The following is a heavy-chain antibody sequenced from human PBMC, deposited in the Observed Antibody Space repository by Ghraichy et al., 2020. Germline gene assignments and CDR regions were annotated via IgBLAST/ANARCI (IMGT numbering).Heavy chain of an antibody. CDR3: ARTYGGFDY. J-gene: IGHJ4*02. CDR2: ISSSSSTI. CDR1: GFTFSSYS. Sequence: LSLTCAASGFTFSSYSMNWVRQAPGKGLESVSYISSSSSTIYYADSVKGRFTISRDNAKNSLYLQMNSLRAEDTAVYYCARTYGGFDYWGQGTLVTVSS. V-gene: IGHV3-48*01. D-gene: IGHD3-16*01.